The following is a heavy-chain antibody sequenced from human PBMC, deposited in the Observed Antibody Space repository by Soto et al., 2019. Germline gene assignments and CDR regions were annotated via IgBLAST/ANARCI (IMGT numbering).Heavy chain of an antibody. J-gene: IGHJ4*02. D-gene: IGHD3-10*01. CDR1: GFTFSSYA. Sequence: VGSLRLSCAASGFTFSSYAMSWVRQAPGKGLEWVSAISGSGGSTYYADSVKGRFTISRDNSKNTLYLQMNSLRAEDTAVYYCAKDVPPRLSGSYDYWGQGTLVTVSS. V-gene: IGHV3-23*01. CDR2: ISGSGGST. CDR3: AKDVPPRLSGSYDY.